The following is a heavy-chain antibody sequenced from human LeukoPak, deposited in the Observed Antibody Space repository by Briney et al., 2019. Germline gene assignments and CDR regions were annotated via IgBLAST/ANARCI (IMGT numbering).Heavy chain of an antibody. Sequence: GASVKVSCKASGYTFTSYGISWVRQAPGQGLEWMGWISAYNGNTNYAQKLQGRVTMTTDTSTSTAYMELRSLRSDDTAVYYCARDVLNYYETSGYVDAFDIWGQGTMVTVSS. J-gene: IGHJ3*02. V-gene: IGHV1-18*01. CDR1: GYTFTSYG. D-gene: IGHD3-22*01. CDR3: ARDVLNYYETSGYVDAFDI. CDR2: ISAYNGNT.